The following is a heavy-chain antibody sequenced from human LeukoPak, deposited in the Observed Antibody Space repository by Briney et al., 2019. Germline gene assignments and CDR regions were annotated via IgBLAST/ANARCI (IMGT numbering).Heavy chain of an antibody. J-gene: IGHJ6*03. D-gene: IGHD1-1*01. CDR2: ISSSGSTI. Sequence: GESLRLSCAASGFTFSDYYMSWIRQAPGKGLEWVSYISSSGSTIYYADSVKGRFTISRDNAKNSLYLQMNSLRAEDTAVYYCARVGLLDHLIYYYYYMDVWGKGTTVTVSS. CDR1: GFTFSDYY. CDR3: ARVGLLDHLIYYYYYMDV. V-gene: IGHV3-11*01.